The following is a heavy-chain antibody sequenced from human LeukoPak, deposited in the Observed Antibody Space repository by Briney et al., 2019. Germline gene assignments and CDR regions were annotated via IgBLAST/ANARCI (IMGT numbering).Heavy chain of an antibody. D-gene: IGHD3-9*01. V-gene: IGHV3-21*05. CDR3: ARDPVGGGLRYFDWPSYYYYYMDV. CDR2: ISSSSSSYI. Sequence: GGSLRLSCAASGFTFSSYEMNWVRQAPGKGLEWVSYISSSSSSYIYYADSVKGRFTISRDNAKNSLYLQMNSLRAEDTAVYYCARDPVGGGLRYFDWPSYYYYYMDVWGKGTTVTVSS. CDR1: GFTFSSYE. J-gene: IGHJ6*03.